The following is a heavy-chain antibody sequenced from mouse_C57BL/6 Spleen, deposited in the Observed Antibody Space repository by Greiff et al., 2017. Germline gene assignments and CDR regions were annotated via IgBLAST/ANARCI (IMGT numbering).Heavy chain of an antibody. CDR3: ARGGIYYDYGWFAY. D-gene: IGHD2-4*01. Sequence: VQLQQSGPELVKPGASVKISCKASGYTFTDYYMNWVKQSHGKSLEWIGDINPNNGGTSYNQKFKGKATLTVDKSSSTAYMELRSLTSEDSAVYYCARGGIYYDYGWFAYWGQGTLVTVSA. V-gene: IGHV1-26*01. J-gene: IGHJ3*01. CDR1: GYTFTDYY. CDR2: INPNNGGT.